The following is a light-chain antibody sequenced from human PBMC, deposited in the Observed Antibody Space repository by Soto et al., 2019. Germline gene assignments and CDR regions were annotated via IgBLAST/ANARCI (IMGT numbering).Light chain of an antibody. V-gene: IGKV3-20*01. CDR3: QQYGSSPRT. J-gene: IGKJ1*01. CDR2: GAS. CDR1: QSVSSSS. Sequence: EIVLTQSPGPLSLSPGEGATLSCRAGQSVSSSSLAWYQQKPGQAPRFLMYGASSRATGIPDRFSGSGSGTDFTLTIRTLEPEDFAVYYCQQYGSSPRTFGQGTKVDIK.